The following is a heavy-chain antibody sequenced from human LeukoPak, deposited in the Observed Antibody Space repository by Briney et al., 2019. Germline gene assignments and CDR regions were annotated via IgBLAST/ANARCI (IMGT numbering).Heavy chain of an antibody. CDR1: VSTYSSSA. V-gene: IGHV1-69*05. CDR2: IIPIFGTA. CDR3: ASLYSRSSLDWFDP. D-gene: IGHD6-6*01. J-gene: IGHJ5*02. Sequence: SVTVSLKSTVSTYSSSAINWVRQGRRRGIERMGGIIPIFGTANYAQKFQGRVTISTDESTSTAYMELSSLRSEDTAVYYCASLYSRSSLDWFDPWGQGGLVTVSS.